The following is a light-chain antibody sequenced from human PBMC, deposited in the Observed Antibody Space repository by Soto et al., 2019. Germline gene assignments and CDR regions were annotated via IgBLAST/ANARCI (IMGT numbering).Light chain of an antibody. CDR3: QQYNNCPLYT. Sequence: EIVMTQSPATLSVSPGETATLSCRASQSVSSNLAWYQQKPGQAPSLLIYDASTRATGIPARFSGSGSGTEFTLTISSLQSEDFAVYYCQQYNNCPLYTFGQGTKLEIK. V-gene: IGKV3-15*01. CDR1: QSVSSN. J-gene: IGKJ2*01. CDR2: DAS.